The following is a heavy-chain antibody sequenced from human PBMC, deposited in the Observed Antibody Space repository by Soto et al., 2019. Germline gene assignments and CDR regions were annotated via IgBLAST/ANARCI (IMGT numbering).Heavy chain of an antibody. J-gene: IGHJ2*01. CDR3: AGVWGTVGWYFDL. CDR1: GGSISSGDYY. Sequence: QVQLQESGPGLVKPSQTLSLTCTVSGGSISSGDYYWSWIRQPPGKGLEWIGYIYYSGSTYYNPSLKSRVTISVDTSKNQFSLKLSSVTDADTAVYYCAGVWGTVGWYFDLWGRGTLVTVSS. D-gene: IGHD3-16*01. V-gene: IGHV4-30-4*01. CDR2: IYYSGST.